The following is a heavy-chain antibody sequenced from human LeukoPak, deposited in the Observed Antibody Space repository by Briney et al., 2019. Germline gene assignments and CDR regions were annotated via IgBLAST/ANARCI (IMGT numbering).Heavy chain of an antibody. CDR2: MNPNNGDS. CDR1: GYTFTNYH. CDR3: ARTTSFTASGYDY. J-gene: IGHJ4*02. V-gene: IGHV1-8*03. Sequence: GASVKVSCKASGYTFTNYHFNWVRQATGQGLEWMGWMNPNNGDSGYAQKFRGRVTITRDTSISTSYMELRSLRSDDTAVYFCARTTSFTASGYDYWGQGTLVTVSS. D-gene: IGHD6-25*01.